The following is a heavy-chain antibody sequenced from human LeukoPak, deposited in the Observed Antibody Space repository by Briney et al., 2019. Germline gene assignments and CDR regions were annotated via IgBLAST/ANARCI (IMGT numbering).Heavy chain of an antibody. J-gene: IGHJ4*02. CDR1: GGSITTHNFY. V-gene: IGHV4-39*01. Sequence: PSETLSLTCTVSGGSITTHNFYWGWVRQPPGKGLTWIGGISDDGSPFYNPSLQSRLTISIDTSKNQFSLRLTSVTAADTALYYCARLSDDGGLFDFRGQGTLVTVSS. D-gene: IGHD3-16*01. CDR2: ISDDGSP. CDR3: ARLSDDGGLFDF.